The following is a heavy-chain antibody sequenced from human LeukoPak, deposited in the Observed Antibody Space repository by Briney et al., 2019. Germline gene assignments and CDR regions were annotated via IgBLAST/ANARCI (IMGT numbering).Heavy chain of an antibody. CDR3: ARSLSLLGYSGSYFDY. CDR2: IYTSGST. Sequence: PSETLPLTCTVSGGSISSYYWSWIRQPPGKGLEWIGYIYTSGSTNYNPSLKSRVTISVDTSKNQFSLKLSSVTAADTAVYYCARSLSLLGYSGSYFDYWGQGTPVTVSS. V-gene: IGHV4-4*09. J-gene: IGHJ4*02. D-gene: IGHD1-26*01. CDR1: GGSISSYY.